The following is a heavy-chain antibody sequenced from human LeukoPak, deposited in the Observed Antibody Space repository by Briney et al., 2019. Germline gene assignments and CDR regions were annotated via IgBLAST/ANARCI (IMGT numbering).Heavy chain of an antibody. V-gene: IGHV3-7*05. D-gene: IGHD6-6*01. CDR1: GFTFSIYW. CDR3: VRDGPGGIEARKRYYGMDV. Sequence: GGSLRLSCAASGFTFSIYWMSWVRQAPGKGLEGVASINQDGSEKYYVDSVKGRRTISRDNARTSLYLQMSSLRAEDAAAYYCVRDGPGGIEARKRYYGMDVWGQGTTVSVSS. CDR2: INQDGSEK. J-gene: IGHJ6*02.